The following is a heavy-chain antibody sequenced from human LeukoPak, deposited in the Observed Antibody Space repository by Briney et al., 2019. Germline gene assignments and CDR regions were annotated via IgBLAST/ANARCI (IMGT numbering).Heavy chain of an antibody. Sequence: GRSLRLSCAASGFTFDDYAMHWVRHAPGKGLEWVSGISWNSGSIGYADSVKGRFTISRDNAKNSLYLQMNSLRAEDTAVYYCARTTTVDDAFDIWGQGTMVTVSS. CDR3: ARTTTVDDAFDI. V-gene: IGHV3-9*01. J-gene: IGHJ3*02. CDR1: GFTFDDYA. D-gene: IGHD4-23*01. CDR2: ISWNSGSI.